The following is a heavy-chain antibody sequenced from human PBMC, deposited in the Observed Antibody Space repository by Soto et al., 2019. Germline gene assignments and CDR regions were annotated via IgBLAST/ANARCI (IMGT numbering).Heavy chain of an antibody. V-gene: IGHV4-31*03. CDR3: ARVPRYYDSSGYYYSYDY. J-gene: IGHJ4*02. CDR1: GGSISSGGYY. CDR2: IYYSGST. D-gene: IGHD3-22*01. Sequence: NPSETLSLTCTVSGGSISSGGYYWSWIRQHPGKGLEWIGYIYYSGSTYYNPSLKSRVTISVDTSKNQFSLKLSSVAAADTAVYYCARVPRYYDSSGYYYSYDYWGQGTLVTVSS.